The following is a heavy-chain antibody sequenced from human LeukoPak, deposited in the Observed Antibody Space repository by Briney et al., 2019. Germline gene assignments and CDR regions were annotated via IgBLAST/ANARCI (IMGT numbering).Heavy chain of an antibody. CDR1: GFTFDDYA. CDR3: AINGGGDSGYGNFDY. CDR2: INWNSDSI. Sequence: GGSLRLSCAVSGFTFDDYAMHWVRQVPGKGLEWVSGINWNSDSIGYADSVKGRFTTSRDNAKNSLYLQMNSLRAEYTAFYYCAINGGGDSGYGNFDYWGQGTLVTVSS. D-gene: IGHD5-12*01. V-gene: IGHV3-9*01. J-gene: IGHJ4*02.